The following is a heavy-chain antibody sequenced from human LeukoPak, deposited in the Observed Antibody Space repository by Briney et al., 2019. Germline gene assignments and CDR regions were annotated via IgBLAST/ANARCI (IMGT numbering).Heavy chain of an antibody. CDR2: IYTSGST. V-gene: IGHV4-4*07. CDR1: GGSISSYY. Sequence: PSETLSLTCTVSGGSISSYYWSWIRQPAGKGLEWIGRIYTSGSTNYNPSLKSRVTMSVDTSKNQFSLKLSSVIAADTAVYYCATMTYYDFWSGEYPEYFQHWGQGTLVTVSS. CDR3: ATMTYYDFWSGEYPEYFQH. J-gene: IGHJ1*01. D-gene: IGHD3-3*01.